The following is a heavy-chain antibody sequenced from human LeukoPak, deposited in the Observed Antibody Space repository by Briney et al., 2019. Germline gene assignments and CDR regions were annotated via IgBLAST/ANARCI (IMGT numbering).Heavy chain of an antibody. D-gene: IGHD4-23*01. CDR3: AKASSRSTVVTAGDY. J-gene: IGHJ4*02. Sequence: GGSLRLSCAASGFTFSSYWMSWVRQAPGKGLEWVSAISGSGGSTYYADSVKGRFTISRDNSKNTLYLQMNSLRAEDTAVYYCAKASSRSTVVTAGDYWGQGTLVTVSS. V-gene: IGHV3-23*01. CDR2: ISGSGGST. CDR1: GFTFSSYW.